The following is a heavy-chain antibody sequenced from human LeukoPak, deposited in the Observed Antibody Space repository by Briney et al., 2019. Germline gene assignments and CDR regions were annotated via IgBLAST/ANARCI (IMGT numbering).Heavy chain of an antibody. J-gene: IGHJ4*02. V-gene: IGHV4-34*01. Sequence: PSETLSLTCAVYGGSFSGYYWSWIRQPPGKGPEWIGEINHSGSTNYNPSLKSRVTISVDKSKNQFSLKLSSVTAADTAVYYCAREVATAAGTNYFDYWGQGTLVTVSS. CDR3: AREVATAAGTNYFDY. D-gene: IGHD6-13*01. CDR2: INHSGST. CDR1: GGSFSGYY.